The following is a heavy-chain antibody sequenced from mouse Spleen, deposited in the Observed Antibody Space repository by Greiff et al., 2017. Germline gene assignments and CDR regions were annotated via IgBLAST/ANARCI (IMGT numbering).Heavy chain of an antibody. D-gene: IGHD1-1*01. V-gene: IGHV1-18*01. CDR2: INPNNGGT. Sequence: EVMLVESGPELVKPGASVKMSCKASGYTFTDYNMHWVKQSHGKSLEWIGDINPNNGGTSYNQKFKGKATLTVDKSSSTAYMELRSLTSEDSAVYYCARNDYYGYYFDYWGQGTTLTVSS. J-gene: IGHJ2*01. CDR3: ARNDYYGYYFDY. CDR1: GYTFTDYN.